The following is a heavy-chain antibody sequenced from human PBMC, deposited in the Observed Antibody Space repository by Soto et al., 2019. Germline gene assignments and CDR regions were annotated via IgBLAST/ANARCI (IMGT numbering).Heavy chain of an antibody. V-gene: IGHV3-21*04. Sequence: GGSLRLSCAASGFTFSSYSMNWVRQAPGKGLEWVSSISSSSSYTYYADSVKGRFTISRDNSKNTLYLQMNSLRAEDTAVYYCAKDEGDYYYYYYGMDVWGQGTTVTVSS. D-gene: IGHD2-21*02. CDR3: AKDEGDYYYYYYGMDV. CDR2: ISSSSSYT. J-gene: IGHJ6*02. CDR1: GFTFSSYS.